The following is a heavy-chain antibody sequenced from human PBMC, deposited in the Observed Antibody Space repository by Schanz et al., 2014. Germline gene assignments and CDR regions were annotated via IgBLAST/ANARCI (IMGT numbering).Heavy chain of an antibody. CDR3: ARVALPGYSSPRDAFDI. J-gene: IGHJ3*02. CDR2: ISGSSRTI. V-gene: IGHV3-21*05. D-gene: IGHD5-18*01. Sequence: EVQLMESGGGLVKPGGSLRLSCVASGFAFSSHSFNWVRQAPGKGLEWVSYISGSSRTIYYADSMKGRFTISRDNAKNSLYLQMNGLRAEDTAVYYCARVALPGYSSPRDAFDIWGQGTMVTVSS. CDR1: GFAFSSHS.